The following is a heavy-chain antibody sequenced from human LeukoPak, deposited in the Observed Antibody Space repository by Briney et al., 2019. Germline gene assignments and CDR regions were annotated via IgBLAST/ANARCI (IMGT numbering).Heavy chain of an antibody. J-gene: IGHJ3*02. Sequence: SQTLSLTCAVSGGSISSGGYSWSWIRQPPGKGLEWIGSIYYSGSPYDNPSLKSRVTISVDTSKNQFSLKLSSATAADTAVYYCARHGGDYGYYTFDIWGQGTMVTVSP. D-gene: IGHD2-21*02. CDR1: GGSISSGGYS. CDR3: ARHGGDYGYYTFDI. V-gene: IGHV4-30-2*03. CDR2: IYYSGSP.